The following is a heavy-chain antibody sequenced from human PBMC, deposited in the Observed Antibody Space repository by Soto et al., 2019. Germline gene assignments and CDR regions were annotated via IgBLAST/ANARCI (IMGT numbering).Heavy chain of an antibody. D-gene: IGHD2-21*02. V-gene: IGHV3-23*04. Sequence: EVQLVESEGGLVQPGGSLRLSCEASGFIFTTSDMSWVRQAPGKGLEWISSITITGDTTHYADSVKGRFTISRDNSRNTVDLQMNSLRVDDPAVFYCAKGGGGDHGYWGQGTLVAVSS. J-gene: IGHJ4*02. CDR2: ITITGDTT. CDR1: GFIFTTSD. CDR3: AKGGGGDHGY.